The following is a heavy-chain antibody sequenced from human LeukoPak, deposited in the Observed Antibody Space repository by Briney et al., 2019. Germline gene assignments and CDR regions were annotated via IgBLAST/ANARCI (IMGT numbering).Heavy chain of an antibody. CDR1: GFTFSSYA. V-gene: IGHV3-23*01. Sequence: QTGGSLRLSCAASGFTFSSYAMSWVRQAPGKGLEWVSAISGSGGSTYYADSVKGRFTISRDNSKNTLYLQMNSLRVEDTAIYYCAAPLTLAATAYWGQGTLVTVSS. D-gene: IGHD2-15*01. CDR3: AAPLTLAATAY. J-gene: IGHJ4*02. CDR2: ISGSGGST.